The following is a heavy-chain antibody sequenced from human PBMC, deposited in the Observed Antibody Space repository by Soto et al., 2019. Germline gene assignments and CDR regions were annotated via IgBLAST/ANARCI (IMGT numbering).Heavy chain of an antibody. J-gene: IGHJ4*02. CDR2: INAGNAYT. CDR3: ERFLETTMFPLGLDY. D-gene: IGHD3-10*02. V-gene: IGHV1-3*01. CDR1: GYSFNNYV. Sequence: ASVKVSCKASGYSFNNYVIHWVRQAPGQRLEWLGWINAGNAYTKYSQRCQGRVTVTRDTSASTALMELSSLRSEDKAVYYCERFLETTMFPLGLDYWCQGILVTVS.